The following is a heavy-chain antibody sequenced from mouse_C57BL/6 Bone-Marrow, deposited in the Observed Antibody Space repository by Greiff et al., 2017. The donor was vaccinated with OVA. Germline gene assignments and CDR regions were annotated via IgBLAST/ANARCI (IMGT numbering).Heavy chain of an antibody. CDR3: AREGEFITTVVARSHWYFDV. Sequence: QVQLQQPGAELVKPGASVKMSCKASGYTFTSYWITWVKQRPGQGLAWIGDIYPGSGSTNYNEKLKSKATLTVDTSSSTAYMQLSSLTSEDSAVYYCAREGEFITTVVARSHWYFDVWGTGTTVTVSS. J-gene: IGHJ1*03. CDR1: GYTFTSYW. D-gene: IGHD1-1*01. CDR2: IYPGSGST. V-gene: IGHV1-55*01.